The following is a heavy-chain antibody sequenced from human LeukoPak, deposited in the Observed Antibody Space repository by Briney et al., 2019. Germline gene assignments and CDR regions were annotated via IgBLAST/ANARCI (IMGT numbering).Heavy chain of an antibody. J-gene: IGHJ4*02. D-gene: IGHD3-22*01. Sequence: PGGSLRLSCGGSGFTFSRYRMDWVRQAPGEGVGGGSYISSSSSPIYYADSVKGRFTISRDNAKNSLYLQMTSLRAEDTAVYYCARGGYYDSSGIDYWGQGTLVTVSS. CDR3: ARGGYYDSSGIDY. CDR1: GFTFSRYR. V-gene: IGHV3-48*04. CDR2: ISSSSSPI.